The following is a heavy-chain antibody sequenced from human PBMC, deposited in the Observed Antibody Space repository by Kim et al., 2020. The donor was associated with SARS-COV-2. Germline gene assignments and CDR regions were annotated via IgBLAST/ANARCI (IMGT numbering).Heavy chain of an antibody. CDR2: IKSKTDGGTT. Sequence: GGSLRLSCAASGFTFSNAWMSWVRQAPGKGLEWVGRIKSKTDGGTTDYAAPVKGRFTISRDDSYSTLYLHMNSLKTDDTAVYYCITIATQGPCWGQGTLVTVSS. J-gene: IGHJ4*02. CDR3: ITIATQGPC. CDR1: GFTFSNAW. V-gene: IGHV3-15*01. D-gene: IGHD6-6*01.